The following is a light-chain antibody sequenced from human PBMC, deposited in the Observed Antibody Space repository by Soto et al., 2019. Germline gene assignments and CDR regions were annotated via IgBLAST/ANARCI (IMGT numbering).Light chain of an antibody. CDR1: SSDVGGFIY. V-gene: IGLV2-14*03. J-gene: IGLJ1*01. Sequence: QSALTQPASVSGSPGQSFTISCTGTSSDVGGFIYVSWYQQHPGKAPKLMIYDVTNRPSGVSYRFSGSTSGNTASLTISGLQAGDEADYYCNSYTSSSTYVFGTGTKVTVL. CDR2: DVT. CDR3: NSYTSSSTYV.